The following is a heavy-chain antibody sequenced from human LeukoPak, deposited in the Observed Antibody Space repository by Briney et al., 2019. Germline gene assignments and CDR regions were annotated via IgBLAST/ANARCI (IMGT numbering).Heavy chain of an antibody. J-gene: IGHJ4*02. D-gene: IGHD7-27*01. CDR2: IWFDGSNK. V-gene: IGHV3-33*01. CDR3: ARDRDWGCSYCSY. Sequence: PEGSLRLSCAASGFTFSSYGMHWVRQAPGKGLEWVAVIWFDGSNKYYADSVKGRFTISRDNSKNTLYLQMNSLRAEDTAVYYCARDRDWGCSYCSYWGQGTLVTVSS. CDR1: GFTFSSYG.